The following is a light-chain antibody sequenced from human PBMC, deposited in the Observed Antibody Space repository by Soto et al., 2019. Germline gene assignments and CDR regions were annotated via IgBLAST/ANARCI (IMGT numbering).Light chain of an antibody. CDR1: SSDVGGYNY. CDR3: CSYAGSYTLV. CDR2: DVN. J-gene: IGLJ1*01. V-gene: IGLV2-11*01. Sequence: QSVLTQPRSVSGSPGQSVTISCTGTSSDVGGYNYVSWYQQHPGKAPKLMIYDVNKRPSGVPDRFSGSKSGNTASLTISGLQAEYEADYYCCSYAGSYTLVFGNGTKVTV.